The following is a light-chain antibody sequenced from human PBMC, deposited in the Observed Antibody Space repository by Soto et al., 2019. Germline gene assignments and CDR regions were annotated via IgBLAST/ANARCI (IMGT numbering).Light chain of an antibody. CDR1: SSDIGSNS. CDR3: ATWSDSLKGWV. Sequence: QSVLTQPPSASRTPGQRVTIPCSGSSSDIGSNSVNWYQQLPGAAPRLLIYANDHRPSGVPDRFSASKSGTSASLAISGVXSEDEAFYYCATWSDSLKGWVFGGGTQLTVL. CDR2: AND. J-gene: IGLJ3*02. V-gene: IGLV1-44*01.